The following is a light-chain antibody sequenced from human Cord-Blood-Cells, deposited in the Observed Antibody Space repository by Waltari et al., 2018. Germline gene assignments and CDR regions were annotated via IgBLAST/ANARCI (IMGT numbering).Light chain of an antibody. V-gene: IGLV2-23*01. J-gene: IGLJ3*02. CDR1: SIDVGSYNL. Sequence: QSALTQPASVPGSPGQSITISCTGTSIDVGSYNLASGYQQHPGKSPKLMIYEGSKRPSGVSNRFSGSKSGNTASLTISGLQAEDEADYYCCSYAGSSTWVFGVGTKLTVL. CDR2: EGS. CDR3: CSYAGSSTWV.